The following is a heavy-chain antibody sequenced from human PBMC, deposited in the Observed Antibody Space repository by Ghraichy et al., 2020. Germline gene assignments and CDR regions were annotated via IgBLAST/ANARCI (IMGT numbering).Heavy chain of an antibody. V-gene: IGHV3-23*01. D-gene: IGHD4-17*01. J-gene: IGHJ4*02. CDR3: AKPDFSGDYDQFDY. CDR1: GFTFSNYA. CDR2: ITGSGGNT. Sequence: LSLTCAASGFTFSNYAMSWVRQAPGKGLEWVSTITGSGGNTYNADSVRGRFTISRDNSKNTLYLEMNSLRGEDTAVYYCAKPDFSGDYDQFDYWGQGTLVIVSS.